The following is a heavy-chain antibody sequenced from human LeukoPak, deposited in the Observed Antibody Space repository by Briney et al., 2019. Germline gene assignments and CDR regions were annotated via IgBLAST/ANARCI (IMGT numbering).Heavy chain of an antibody. V-gene: IGHV3-73*01. J-gene: IGHJ4*02. D-gene: IGHD3-22*01. CDR2: IKSKANSYAT. Sequence: GGSLRLSCAASGFSFSGSAMHWVRQPSGKGLKWVGVIKSKANSYATAYAASVKGRFTISRDDSKNTAYLQMNSLKTEDTAVYYCTSLTNYYDSSGYPLDNWGQGTLVTVSS. CDR3: TSLTNYYDSSGYPLDN. CDR1: GFSFSGSA.